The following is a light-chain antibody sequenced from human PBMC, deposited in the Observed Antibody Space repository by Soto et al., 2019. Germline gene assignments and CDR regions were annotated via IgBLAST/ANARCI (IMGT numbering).Light chain of an antibody. CDR1: QSIDSY. V-gene: IGKV1-39*01. Sequence: DIQMTQSPSLSASVGDRVTLTCRASQSIDSYLNWYQQKPGKAPNLLIYGASSLQSGVPSRFSASGSGTDFTLTINSLQPEDFDTYFCQQSYDTPFTFGPGTKVDIK. CDR2: GAS. CDR3: QQSYDTPFT. J-gene: IGKJ3*01.